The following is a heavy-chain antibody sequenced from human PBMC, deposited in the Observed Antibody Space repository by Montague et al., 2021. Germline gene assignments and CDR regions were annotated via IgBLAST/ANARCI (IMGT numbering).Heavy chain of an antibody. V-gene: IGHV3-21*01. CDR2: ISSSSLYI. J-gene: IGHJ4*02. Sequence: SLRLSCAVSGFTFSSYTVNWVRQAPGKGLEWVSSISSSSLYIDYADSVKGRFTISRDNAKNSLYLQMNSLRAEDTAVYYCASLPYSSAWPYYFDHWGQGTLVTVSS. CDR1: GFTFSSYT. CDR3: ASLPYSSAWPYYFDH. D-gene: IGHD6-19*01.